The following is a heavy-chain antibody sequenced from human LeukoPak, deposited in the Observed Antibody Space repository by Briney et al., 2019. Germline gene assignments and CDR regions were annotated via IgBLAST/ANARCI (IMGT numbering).Heavy chain of an antibody. CDR2: INHSGST. V-gene: IGHV4-34*01. J-gene: IGHJ3*02. CDR1: GGSFSDYY. Sequence: SETLSLTCAVYGGSFSDYYWSWIRQPPGKGLEWIGEINHSGSTNYNPSLKSRVTISVDTSKNQFSLKLSSVTAADTAVYYCARDPNAFDIWGQGTMVTVSS. CDR3: ARDPNAFDI.